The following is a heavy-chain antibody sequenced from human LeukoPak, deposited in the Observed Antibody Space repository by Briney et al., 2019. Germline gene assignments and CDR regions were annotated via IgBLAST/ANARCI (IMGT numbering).Heavy chain of an antibody. CDR2: ISGSGGST. CDR3: AKSSWSVTPGYFDY. CDR1: GFTFSSYA. J-gene: IGHJ4*02. Sequence: GGSLRLSCAASGFTFSSYAMSWVRQTPGKGLEWVSTISGSGGSTYYADSVKGRFTISRDNSKNTLYLRMNSLRAEDTAIYYCAKSSWSVTPGYFDYWGQGTLVTVSS. D-gene: IGHD4-17*01. V-gene: IGHV3-23*01.